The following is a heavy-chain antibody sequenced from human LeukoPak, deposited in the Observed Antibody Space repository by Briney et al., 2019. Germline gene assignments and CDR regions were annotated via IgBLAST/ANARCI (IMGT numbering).Heavy chain of an antibody. CDR1: GFTFSNYM. CDR2: IKSDGITI. CDR3: LRDLNWSLDQ. Sequence: GGSLRLSCAASGFTFSNYMMHWVRQAPGKGLVWVSRIKSDGITITYADSEKGRFTISRDNAKNTLYLQMNSLRAEDTAVYYCLRDLNWSLDQWGQGTLVTVSS. V-gene: IGHV3-74*01. J-gene: IGHJ4*02. D-gene: IGHD1-20*01.